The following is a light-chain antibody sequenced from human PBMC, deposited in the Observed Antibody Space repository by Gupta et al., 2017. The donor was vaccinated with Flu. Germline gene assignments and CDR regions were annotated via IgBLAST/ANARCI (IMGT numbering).Light chain of an antibody. J-gene: IGKJ3*01. V-gene: IGKV1-9*01. CDR2: GAS. CDR3: QQRNCSPFT. Sequence: DIQLTQSPSFVSASVGDRVSITCRASQGISNYLAWYQGKPGKAPKLLIYGASTLQSGVPSRFSGSGSGAEFTLTISSLQPEDFATYSCQQRNCSPFTFGHGTKVDIK. CDR1: QGISNY.